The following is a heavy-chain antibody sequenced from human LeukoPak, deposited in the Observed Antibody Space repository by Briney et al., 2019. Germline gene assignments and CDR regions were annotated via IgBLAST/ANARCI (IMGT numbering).Heavy chain of an antibody. J-gene: IGHJ3*02. Sequence: GGSLRLSCAASGFTFRSYEMNWGRQAPGKGLEWVSSINSNSNYMSYADSVKGRFTISRDNAKNSLYLQMTSLRAEDTAVYYCARSEFEAFDMWGQGTMVTVSS. CDR2: INSNSNYM. D-gene: IGHD3-10*01. CDR3: ARSEFEAFDM. V-gene: IGHV3-21*01. CDR1: GFTFRSYE.